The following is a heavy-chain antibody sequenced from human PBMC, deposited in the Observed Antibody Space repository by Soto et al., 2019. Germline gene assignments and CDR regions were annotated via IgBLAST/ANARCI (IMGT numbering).Heavy chain of an antibody. CDR2: IWYDGSNK. Sequence: QVQLVESGGGVVQPGRSLRLSCAASGFTFSSYVMHWVRQAPGKGLEWVAIIWYDGSNKNYADSVKGRFTISRDNSKNTLYLQMNSLRAEDTAVYYCARGERRITIFGVVAPYYYGMDVWGQGTTVTVSS. CDR3: ARGERRITIFGVVAPYYYGMDV. D-gene: IGHD3-3*01. V-gene: IGHV3-33*01. J-gene: IGHJ6*02. CDR1: GFTFSSYV.